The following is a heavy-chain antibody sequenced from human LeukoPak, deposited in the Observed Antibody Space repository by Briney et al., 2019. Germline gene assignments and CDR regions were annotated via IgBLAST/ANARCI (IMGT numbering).Heavy chain of an antibody. CDR2: ISAYNGNT. V-gene: IGHV1-18*01. CDR1: GYTFTSYG. CDR3: AISSPFPGLGY. Sequence: GASVKVSCKASGYTFTSYGISWVRQAPGQGLEWMGWISAYNGNTNYAQKLQGRVTMTTDTSTSTAYMELRSPRSDDTAVYYCAISSPFPGLGYWGQGTLVTVSS. J-gene: IGHJ4*02. D-gene: IGHD6-19*01.